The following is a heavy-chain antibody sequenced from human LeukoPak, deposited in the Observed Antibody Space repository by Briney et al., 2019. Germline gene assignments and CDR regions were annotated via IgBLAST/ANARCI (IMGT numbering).Heavy chain of an antibody. D-gene: IGHD5-12*01. CDR3: ARSYDDAFDI. CDR2: ISSSSSYI. V-gene: IGHV3-21*04. Sequence: GGSLRLSCAASGFTFSSYSMNWVRQAPGKGLEWVSSISSSSSYIYYADSVKGRFTISRDNSKNTLYLQMNSLRAEDTAVYYCARSYDDAFDIWGQGTMVTVSS. J-gene: IGHJ3*02. CDR1: GFTFSSYS.